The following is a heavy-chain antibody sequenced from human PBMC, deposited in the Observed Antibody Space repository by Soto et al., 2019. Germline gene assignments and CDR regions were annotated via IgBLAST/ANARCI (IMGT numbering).Heavy chain of an antibody. V-gene: IGHV4-30-2*01. J-gene: IGHJ4*02. CDR2: IYHSGGT. CDR1: GGSISSGGYS. D-gene: IGHD3-22*01. CDR3: ARATTRHYDSSGYYYVGWPPTTYHFYY. Sequence: SETLSLTCAVSGGSISSGGYSWSWIRQPPGKGLEWIGYIYHSGGTYYNPSLKSRVTISVDRSKNQFSLKLSSVTAADTAVYYCARATTRHYDSSGYYYVGWPPTTYHFYYWGQGTLVTVSS.